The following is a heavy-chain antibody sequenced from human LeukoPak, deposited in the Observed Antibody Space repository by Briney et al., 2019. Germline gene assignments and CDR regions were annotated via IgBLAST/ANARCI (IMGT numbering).Heavy chain of an antibody. CDR3: ARDLSIAAAGASGY. J-gene: IGHJ4*02. V-gene: IGHV3-53*01. CDR2: IYGNDNT. Sequence: GGSLRLSCAASGFTVSNKYMSWVRQAPGKGLEWVSVIYGNDNTYYTDSVKGRFTISRDNSKNMVYLQMNSLRAEDTAVYYCARDLSIAAAGASGYWGQGTLVTVSS. D-gene: IGHD6-13*01. CDR1: GFTVSNKY.